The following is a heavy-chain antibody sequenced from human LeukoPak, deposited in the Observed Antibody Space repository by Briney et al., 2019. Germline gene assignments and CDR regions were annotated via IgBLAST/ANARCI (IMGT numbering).Heavy chain of an antibody. CDR3: AKGYRNHLLILLDS. CDR2: VSTDGTIK. CDR1: GFIFSSYS. Sequence: GGSLRLSCAASGFIFSSYSMHWVRQAPGKGLGWVAVVSTDGTIKYSADSMKGRFTISRDNSKNTLYLQMNSLRAADTAVYYCAKGYRNHLLILLDSWGQGTLVTVSS. V-gene: IGHV3-30*18. J-gene: IGHJ5*01. D-gene: IGHD3-16*01.